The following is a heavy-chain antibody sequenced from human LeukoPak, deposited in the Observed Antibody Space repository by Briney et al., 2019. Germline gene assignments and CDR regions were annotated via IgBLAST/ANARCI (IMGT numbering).Heavy chain of an antibody. D-gene: IGHD3-9*01. V-gene: IGHV3-30*03. CDR3: ARDLLRYFDPLGSPYYYYGMDV. CDR2: ISYDGSNK. CDR1: GFTFNSFG. J-gene: IGHJ6*02. Sequence: GRSLRLSCAASGFTFNSFGMHWVRQAPGKGLEWVAVISYDGSNKYYADSVKGRFTISRDNSKNTLYLQMNSLRAEDTAVYYCARDLLRYFDPLGSPYYYYGMDVWGQGTTVTVSS.